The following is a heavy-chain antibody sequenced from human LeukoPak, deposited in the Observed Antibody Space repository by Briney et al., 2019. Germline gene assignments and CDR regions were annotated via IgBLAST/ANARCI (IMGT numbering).Heavy chain of an antibody. CDR2: LSGSGVST. D-gene: IGHD6-13*01. V-gene: IGHV3-23*01. Sequence: PGGSLRLSCAASGFTFSSYAMSWVRQAPGKGLEWVATLSGSGVSTYYADSVKGRFTISRDNSKNTLYLQMNSLRAEDTAVYYCAKSRIAAAGPYYFDYWGQGTLVTVSS. J-gene: IGHJ4*02. CDR1: GFTFSSYA. CDR3: AKSRIAAAGPYYFDY.